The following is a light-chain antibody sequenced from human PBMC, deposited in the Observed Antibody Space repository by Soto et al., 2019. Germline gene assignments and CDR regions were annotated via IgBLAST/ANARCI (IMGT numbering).Light chain of an antibody. Sequence: DIQMTQSPPSLSASVGDRVTITCRASQSVGNFLNWYQQKPGLPPKYLIYAASNLQIGVPARFSGSGSGTEFTLTISYLQPEDFATYYCEQGCTTWTFGQGTKVEVK. J-gene: IGKJ1*01. CDR2: AAS. V-gene: IGKV1-39*01. CDR3: EQGCTTWT. CDR1: QSVGNF.